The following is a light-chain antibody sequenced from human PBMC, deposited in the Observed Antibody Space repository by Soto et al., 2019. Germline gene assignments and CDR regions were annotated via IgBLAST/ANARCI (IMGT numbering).Light chain of an antibody. V-gene: IGKV1D-13*01. CDR1: QGISSA. CDR3: QQVDDYPFT. CDR2: DAS. J-gene: IGKJ3*01. Sequence: AIQLTQSPSSLSASVGDSVTITCRASQGISSALAWYQQIPGRAPKLLIYDASSLEIGVPSRFSGSRSGTDFTLTVSTLQPEDFATYYCQQVDDYPFTFGPGTKVDLK.